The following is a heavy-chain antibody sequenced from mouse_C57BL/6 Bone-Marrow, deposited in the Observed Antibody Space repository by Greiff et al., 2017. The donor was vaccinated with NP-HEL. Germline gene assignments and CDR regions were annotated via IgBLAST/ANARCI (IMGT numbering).Heavy chain of an antibody. CDR2: VSNGGGST. J-gene: IGHJ4*01. D-gene: IGHD2-10*02. CDR1: GFTFSDYY. Sequence: EVKVEESGGGLVQPGGSLKLSCAASGFTFSDYYMYWVRQTPEKRLEGVAYVSNGGGSTYYPDTVKGRLTIPRDNAKNTLYLQMSRLKSDDTAMYYCASHDTSYYAMDYWGQGTSVTVSS. V-gene: IGHV5-12*01. CDR3: ASHDTSYYAMDY.